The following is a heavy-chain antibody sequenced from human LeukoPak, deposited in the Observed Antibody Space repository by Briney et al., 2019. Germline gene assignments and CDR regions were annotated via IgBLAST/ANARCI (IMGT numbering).Heavy chain of an antibody. V-gene: IGHV4-34*01. CDR2: INHSGST. J-gene: IGHJ4*02. CDR1: GGSFSGYY. Sequence: SETLSLTCAVYGGSFSGYYWSWIRQPPGKGLEWIGEINHSGSTNYNPSLKSRVTISVDTSKNQFSLKLSSVTAADTAVYYCATGVQLERNWGQGTLVTVSS. D-gene: IGHD1-1*01. CDR3: ATGVQLERN.